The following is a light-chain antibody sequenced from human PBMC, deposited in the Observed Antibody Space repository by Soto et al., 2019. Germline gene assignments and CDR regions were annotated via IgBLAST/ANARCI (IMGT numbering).Light chain of an antibody. CDR2: GNS. Sequence: QSVLTQPPLVSGAPGQRVTISCTGSSSNIGAGYDVHWYQQLPGTAPKLLIYGNSNRPSGVPDRFSGSKSGTSASLAITGLQAADEDDYYCQSYDSSLSGHWVFGGGTKLTVL. CDR3: QSYDSSLSGHWV. CDR1: SSNIGAGYD. V-gene: IGLV1-40*01. J-gene: IGLJ3*02.